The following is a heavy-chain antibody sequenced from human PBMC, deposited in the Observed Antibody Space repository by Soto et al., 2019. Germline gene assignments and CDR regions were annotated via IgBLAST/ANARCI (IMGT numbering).Heavy chain of an antibody. CDR1: GVTFTSET. CDR2: IIPLFGAA. D-gene: IGHD2-21*01. V-gene: IGHV1-69*01. J-gene: IGHJ4*02. CDR3: ATELGENPASPFDS. Sequence: QVQLVQSGAEVKKPGSSVKVSCKASGVTFTSETISWVRQAPGQGLEWMGGIIPLFGAANYAQKFQGRLTITADEATSTVDMELSSLRSDDMAVYYCATELGENPASPFDSWGQGTLVTVSS.